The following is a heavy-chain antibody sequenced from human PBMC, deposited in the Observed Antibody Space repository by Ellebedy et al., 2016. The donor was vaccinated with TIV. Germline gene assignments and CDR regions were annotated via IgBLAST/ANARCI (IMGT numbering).Heavy chain of an antibody. Sequence: GGSLRLSCEASGFTLDGYSMHWVRQTPGKGPEWVSGISWNSGDKGYADSVRGRFTVSRDNAKNTLYLQMNSLRAEDTAVYYCARGSWACSGSMDVWGQGTTVTVSS. V-gene: IGHV3-9*01. D-gene: IGHD6-19*01. CDR3: ARGSWACSGSMDV. J-gene: IGHJ6*02. CDR2: ISWNSGDK. CDR1: GFTLDGYS.